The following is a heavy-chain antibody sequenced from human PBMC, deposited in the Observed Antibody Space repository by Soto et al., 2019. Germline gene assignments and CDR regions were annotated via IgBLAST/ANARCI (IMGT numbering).Heavy chain of an antibody. CDR3: ARDLENGLGGGPALDY. CDR1: GFTFTSSA. CDR2: IGVGSGNT. D-gene: IGHD2-15*01. V-gene: IGHV1-58*01. J-gene: IGHJ4*02. Sequence: ASVKVSCKASGFTFTSSAVQWVRQARGQRLEWIGWIGVGSGNTNYAQKFQDRVTMTTDMSTSTAYMELRSLRSDDTAVYYCARDLENGLGGGPALDYWGQGTLVTVSS.